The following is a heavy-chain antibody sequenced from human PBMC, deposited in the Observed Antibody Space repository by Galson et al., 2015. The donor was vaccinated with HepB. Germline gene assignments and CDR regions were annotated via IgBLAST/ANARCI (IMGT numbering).Heavy chain of an antibody. CDR2: ISAYNGNT. CDR3: ARDLMLPLAYCGGDCFGHAFDI. D-gene: IGHD2-21*02. J-gene: IGHJ3*02. V-gene: IGHV1-18*04. CDR1: GYTFTSYG. Sequence: SVKVSCKASGYTFTSYGISWVRQAPGQGLEWMGWISAYNGNTNYAQKLQGRVTMTTDTSTSTAYMELRSLRSDDTAVYYCARDLMLPLAYCGGDCFGHAFDIWGQGTMVTVSS.